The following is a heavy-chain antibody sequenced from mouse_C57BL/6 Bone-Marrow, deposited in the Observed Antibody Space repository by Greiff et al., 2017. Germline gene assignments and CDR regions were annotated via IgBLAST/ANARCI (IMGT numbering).Heavy chain of an antibody. V-gene: IGHV14-4*01. CDR3: TTRFPWFAY. Sequence: EVQLQQSGAELVRPGASVELSCTASGFNIKDDYMHWVKQRPEQGLEWIGWIDPENGDTEYASKFQGKATITADTSSNTAYLQLSSLTSEDTAVYYCTTRFPWFAYWGQGTLVTVSA. J-gene: IGHJ3*01. CDR2: IDPENGDT. CDR1: GFNIKDDY.